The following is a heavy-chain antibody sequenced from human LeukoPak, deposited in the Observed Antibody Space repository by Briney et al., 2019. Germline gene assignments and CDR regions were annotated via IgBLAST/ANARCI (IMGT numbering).Heavy chain of an antibody. CDR3: ARARWLDTAMGPLWY. Sequence: PSETLSLTCTVSGGSISSSSYYWGWIRQPPGKGLEWIGYIYYSGSTNYNPSLKSRVTISVDTSKNQFSLKLSSVTAADTAVYYCARARWLDTAMGPLWYWGQGTLVTVSS. V-gene: IGHV4-61*05. CDR2: IYYSGST. D-gene: IGHD5-18*01. CDR1: GGSISSSSYY. J-gene: IGHJ4*02.